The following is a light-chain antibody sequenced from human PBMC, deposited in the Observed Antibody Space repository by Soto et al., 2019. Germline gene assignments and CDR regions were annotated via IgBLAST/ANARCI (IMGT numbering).Light chain of an antibody. V-gene: IGLV2-14*01. J-gene: IGLJ1*01. Sequence: QSVLTQPASVSGTPGQSITISCPGTSSDVGGYNYVSWYQQHPGKAPKFMIYDDSNRPSGVSNRFSGSKSGNTASLTISGLQAEDEADYYCSSYTTSNTRQIVFGTGTKLTVL. CDR1: SSDVGGYNY. CDR3: SSYTTSNTRQIV. CDR2: DDS.